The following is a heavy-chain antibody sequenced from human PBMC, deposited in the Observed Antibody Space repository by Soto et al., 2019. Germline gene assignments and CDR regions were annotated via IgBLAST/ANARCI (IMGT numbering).Heavy chain of an antibody. CDR3: ARDQSSYGGDWFDP. Sequence: QVQLQQSGPGLVKPSQTLSLTCAISGDSVSSNSAAWNWIRQSPSRGLEWLGRTYYRSKWYNDXAVSVKSRITXXPXTXTNQFSLQLNSVTPEDTAVYYCARDQSSYGGDWFDPWGQGTLVTVSS. CDR2: TYYRSKWYN. J-gene: IGHJ5*02. CDR1: GDSVSSNSAA. D-gene: IGHD6-13*01. V-gene: IGHV6-1*01.